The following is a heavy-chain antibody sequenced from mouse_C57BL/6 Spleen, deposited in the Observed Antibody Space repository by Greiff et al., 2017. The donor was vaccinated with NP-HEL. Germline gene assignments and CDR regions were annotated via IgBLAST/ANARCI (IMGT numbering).Heavy chain of an antibody. CDR2: IDPSDSYT. CDR1: GYTFTSYW. Sequence: QVQLQQPGAELVMPGASVKLSCKASGYTFTSYWMHWVQQRPGQGLEWIGEIDPSDSYTNYNQKFKGKSTLTVDKSSSTAYMQLSSLTSEDSAVYYCARGDSGFAYWGQGTLVTVSA. CDR3: ARGDSGFAY. V-gene: IGHV1-69*01. D-gene: IGHD3-3*01. J-gene: IGHJ3*01.